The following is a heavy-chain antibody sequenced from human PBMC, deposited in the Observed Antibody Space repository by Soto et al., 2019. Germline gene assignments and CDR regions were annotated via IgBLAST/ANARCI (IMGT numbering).Heavy chain of an antibody. D-gene: IGHD4-4*01. CDR2: IRSKASGATT. CDR3: TRASPFYTNYNLYYYFYLDV. V-gene: IGHV3-49*03. CDR1: GFTFGNYA. Sequence: EVQLLESGGGLVQPGRSLRLSCTVSGFTFGNYAMSWFRQAPGKGLEWVGFIRSKASGATTEYAASVTGRFTSPRGDSTSIAYLQMNSLKTEDTAVYYCTRASPFYTNYNLYYYFYLDVWGKGTTVTVSS. J-gene: IGHJ6*03.